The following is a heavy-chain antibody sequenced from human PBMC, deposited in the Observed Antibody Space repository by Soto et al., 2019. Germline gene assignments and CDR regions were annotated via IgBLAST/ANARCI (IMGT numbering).Heavy chain of an antibody. CDR2: IYSGGST. CDR3: ARWVDFWSGYDYYYYGMDV. D-gene: IGHD3-3*01. CDR1: GFTVSSNY. J-gene: IGHJ6*02. Sequence: GGSLRLSCAASGFTVSSNYMSWVRQAPGKGLEWVSVIYSGGSTYYADSVKGRFTISRDNSKNTLYLQMNSLRAEDTAVYYCARWVDFWSGYDYYYYGMDVWGQGTTVTVSS. V-gene: IGHV3-53*01.